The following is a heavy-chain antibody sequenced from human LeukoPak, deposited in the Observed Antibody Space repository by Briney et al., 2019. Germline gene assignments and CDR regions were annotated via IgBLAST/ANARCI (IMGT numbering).Heavy chain of an antibody. CDR3: ARSPNPSGGTEYNWFDP. Sequence: GASVKVSCKASGGTFSSYAISWVRQAPGQGLEWMGGIIPIFGTANYAQKFQGRVTITTDESTSTAYMELSSLRSEDTAVYYCARSPNPSGGTEYNWFDPWGQGTLVTVSS. J-gene: IGHJ5*02. D-gene: IGHD2-15*01. V-gene: IGHV1-69*05. CDR2: IIPIFGTA. CDR1: GGTFSSYA.